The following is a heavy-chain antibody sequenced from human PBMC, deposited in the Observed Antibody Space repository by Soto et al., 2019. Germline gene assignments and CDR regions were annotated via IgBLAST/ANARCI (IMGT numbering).Heavy chain of an antibody. J-gene: IGHJ4*02. Sequence: SETLSLTCTVSGASLNNYYWSWARQPAGKGLEWVGRIYTSGSTNYNPSLESRVAMSVDTSKNQFSLKLSSVTAADTAVYYCARGSLAPDYWGQGTLVTVSS. D-gene: IGHD1-26*01. CDR2: IYTSGST. V-gene: IGHV4-4*07. CDR3: ARGSLAPDY. CDR1: GASLNNYY.